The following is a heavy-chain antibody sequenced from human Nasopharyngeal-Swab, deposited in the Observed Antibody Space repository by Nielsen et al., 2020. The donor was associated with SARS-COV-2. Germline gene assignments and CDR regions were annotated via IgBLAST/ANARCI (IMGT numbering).Heavy chain of an antibody. CDR3: ARGEVLRFLEWSSADGMDV. D-gene: IGHD3-3*01. Sequence: SETLSLTCAVYGGSFSGYYWGWIRQPPGKGLEWIGSIYYSGSTYYNPSLKSRVTISVDTSKNQFSLKLSSVTAADTAVYYCARGEVLRFLEWSSADGMDVWGQGTTVTVSS. CDR1: GGSFSGYY. V-gene: IGHV4-34*01. CDR2: IYYSGST. J-gene: IGHJ6*02.